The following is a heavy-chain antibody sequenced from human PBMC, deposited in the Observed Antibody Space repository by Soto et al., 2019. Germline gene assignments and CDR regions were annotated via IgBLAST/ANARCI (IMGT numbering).Heavy chain of an antibody. J-gene: IGHJ4*02. CDR3: ARAPETPSILGVALPYFFDY. CDR2: IFYSGSF. Sequence: QVQLQESGPGLVKPSQTLSLTCSVSGGSISSGTSYWSWIRQRPGEGLEWIGYIFYSGSFYYTPSLRGRVLILADTSKNQFTLTLSSVTAAGTALYFCARAPETPSILGVALPYFFDYWGRGTLVTVSS. D-gene: IGHD3-3*01. CDR1: GGSISSGTSY. V-gene: IGHV4-31*03.